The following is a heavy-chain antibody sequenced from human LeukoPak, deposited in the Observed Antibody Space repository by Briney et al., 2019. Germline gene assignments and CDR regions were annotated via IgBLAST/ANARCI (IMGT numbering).Heavy chain of an antibody. V-gene: IGHV4-61*01. CDR2: IYYSGST. CDR3: ARDSRLSSTYYYDSSGLNDAFDI. Sequence: SETLSLTCTVSGGSISSGSYYWSWIRQPPGKGLEWIGYIYYSGSTNYNPSLKSRVTISVDTSKNQFSLKLSSVTAADTAVYYCARDSRLSSTYYYDSSGLNDAFDIWGQGTMVTVSS. D-gene: IGHD3-22*01. J-gene: IGHJ3*02. CDR1: GGSISSGSYY.